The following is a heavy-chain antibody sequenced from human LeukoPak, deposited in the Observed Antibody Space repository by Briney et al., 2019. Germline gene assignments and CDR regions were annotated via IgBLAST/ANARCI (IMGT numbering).Heavy chain of an antibody. V-gene: IGHV3-23*01. CDR3: ANFGCSSTSCLDY. D-gene: IGHD2-2*01. Sequence: GGSLRLSCAASGFAFSSYAMSWVRRAPGKGLEWVSAISGSGDSTYYADSVKGRFTISRDNSKNTLYLQMNSLRAEDTAVYYCANFGCSSTSCLDYWGQGTLDTVSS. J-gene: IGHJ4*02. CDR2: ISGSGDST. CDR1: GFAFSSYA.